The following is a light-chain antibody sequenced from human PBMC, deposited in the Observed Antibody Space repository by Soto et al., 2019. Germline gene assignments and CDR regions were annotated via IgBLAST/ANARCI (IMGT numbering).Light chain of an antibody. J-gene: IGLJ2*01. V-gene: IGLV1-51*01. CDR2: DID. CDR3: ATWDRSLSVGV. Sequence: QSVLTQPPSVSAAPGQKVPISCSGSSSNIGNNYVFWYQQLPGTAPKLLIYDIDKRPSGIPDRFSGSKSGTSATLGITGLQTGDEADYYCATWDRSLSVGVFGGGTKVTVL. CDR1: SSNIGNNY.